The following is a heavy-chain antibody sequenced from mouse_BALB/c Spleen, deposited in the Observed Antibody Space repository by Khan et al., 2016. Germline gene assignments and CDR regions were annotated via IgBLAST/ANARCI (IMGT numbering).Heavy chain of an antibody. D-gene: IGHD2-14*01. Sequence: EVKLEESGPSLVKPSQTLSLTCSVTGDSITSGYWNWIRKFPGNKLEYMGYISYSGNTYYNPFLKSRISITRDTSKNQHYMQLISVTTEDTATYYCARSNRNDAWFAYWGQGTLVTVSA. CDR2: ISYSGNT. J-gene: IGHJ3*01. CDR1: GDSITSGY. CDR3: ARSNRNDAWFAY. V-gene: IGHV3-8*02.